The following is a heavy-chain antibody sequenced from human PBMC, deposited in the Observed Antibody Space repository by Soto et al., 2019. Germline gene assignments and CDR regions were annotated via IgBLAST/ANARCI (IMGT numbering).Heavy chain of an antibody. CDR3: ARGNRYSSSPRFDP. Sequence: GGSLRLSCAASGFTFSDYCMSWVRQPPGKGLEWVATIKQDENEKYYVGSVKGRFTISRDNAKNSLSLQMNSLRAEDTAVYYCARGNRYSSSPRFDPWGQGTLVTVSS. CDR2: IKQDENEK. V-gene: IGHV3-7*04. CDR1: GFTFSDYC. J-gene: IGHJ5*02. D-gene: IGHD6-19*01.